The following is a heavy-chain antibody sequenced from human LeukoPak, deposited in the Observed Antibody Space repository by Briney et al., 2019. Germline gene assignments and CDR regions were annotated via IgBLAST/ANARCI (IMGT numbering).Heavy chain of an antibody. V-gene: IGHV3-53*01. CDR1: GFNVSNNY. J-gene: IGHJ4*02. Sequence: GGSLRLSCAASGFNVSNNYMNWVRQAPGKGLEWVSVIFSSGPTYYADSVKGRFTFSRDTSKNALYLQMNSLRAEDTAVYYCAISGLGFGEFRGLDYWGQGTLVTVSS. CDR3: AISGLGFGEFRGLDY. CDR2: IFSSGPT. D-gene: IGHD3-10*01.